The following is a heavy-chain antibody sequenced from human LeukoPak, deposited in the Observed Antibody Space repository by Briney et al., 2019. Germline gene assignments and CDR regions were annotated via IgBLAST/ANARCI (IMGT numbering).Heavy chain of an antibody. D-gene: IGHD6-19*01. V-gene: IGHV4-59*08. J-gene: IGHJ5*02. CDR2: IYYSGST. Sequence: SETLSLTCTVSGGSISSLYWSWLRQPPGKGLEWIGNIYYSGSTNYSPSLKSRVTISIDTSKNQFSLKLSSVTAADTAMYYCARHQWLESNWFDPWGQGTLVTVSS. CDR3: ARHQWLESNWFDP. CDR1: GGSISSLY.